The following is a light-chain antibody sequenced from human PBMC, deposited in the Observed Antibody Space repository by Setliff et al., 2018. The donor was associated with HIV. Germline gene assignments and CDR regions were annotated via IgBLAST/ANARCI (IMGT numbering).Light chain of an antibody. V-gene: IGLV2-14*01. CDR3: SSYTNTKPGF. CDR2: EVR. Sequence: QSALTQPASVSGSPGQSITISCTGTSSDIGAYNYVSWYQQHPGKVPKVIIYEVRKRPSGVSNRFSGSKSGNTASLTISGLQAEDEAAYFFSSYTNTKPGFFGTGTRSPS. CDR1: SSDIGAYNY. J-gene: IGLJ1*01.